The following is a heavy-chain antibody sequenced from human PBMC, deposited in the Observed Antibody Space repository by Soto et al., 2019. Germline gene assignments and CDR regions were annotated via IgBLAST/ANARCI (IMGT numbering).Heavy chain of an antibody. J-gene: IGHJ3*02. Sequence: SVKVSCKASGGTFSSYAISWVRQAPGQGLEWMGGIIPIFGTANYAQKFQGRVTITADESTSTAYMELSSLRSEDTAVYYCAAPSSGWFNDAFDIWGQGTMVTVSS. CDR1: GGTFSSYA. V-gene: IGHV1-69*13. CDR3: AAPSSGWFNDAFDI. D-gene: IGHD6-19*01. CDR2: IIPIFGTA.